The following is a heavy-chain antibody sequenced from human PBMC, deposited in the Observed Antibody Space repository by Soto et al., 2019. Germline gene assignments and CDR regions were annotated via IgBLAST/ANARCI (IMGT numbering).Heavy chain of an antibody. CDR3: ARAGYCSGGSCVSGWFNSDY. J-gene: IGHJ4*02. CDR1: GYTFTSYG. Sequence: ASVKVSCKASGYTFTSYGISWVRQAPGQGLEWMGWISAYNGNTNYAQKLQGRVTMTTDTSTSTAYMELRSLRSDDTAVYYCARAGYCSGGSCVSGWFNSDYWGQGTLVTAPQ. D-gene: IGHD2-15*01. CDR2: ISAYNGNT. V-gene: IGHV1-18*01.